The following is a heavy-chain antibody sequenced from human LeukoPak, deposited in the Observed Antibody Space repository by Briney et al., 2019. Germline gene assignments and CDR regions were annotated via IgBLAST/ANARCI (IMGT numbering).Heavy chain of an antibody. CDR3: ARHREWLVQGGQFDY. J-gene: IGHJ4*02. Sequence: SETLSLTCTVSGGSISSSSYYWGWIRQPPGRGLEWIGSIYYSGSTYYNPSLKSRVTISVDTSKNQFPLKLSSVTAADTAVYYCARHREWLVQGGQFDYWGQGTLVTVSS. V-gene: IGHV4-39*01. D-gene: IGHD6-19*01. CDR2: IYYSGST. CDR1: GGSISSSSYY.